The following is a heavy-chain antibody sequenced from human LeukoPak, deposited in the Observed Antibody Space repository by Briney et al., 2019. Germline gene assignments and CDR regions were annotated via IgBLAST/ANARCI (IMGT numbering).Heavy chain of an antibody. D-gene: IGHD3-10*01. CDR1: GYTFTSYG. CDR3: ARGGYYGSGSYSGTYFDY. CDR2: ISAYNGNT. J-gene: IGHJ4*02. Sequence: ASVKVSCKASGYTFTSYGISWVRQAPGQGLEWMGWISAYNGNTNYAQKLQGRVTMTTDTSTSTAYMELRSLRSDDTAVYYCARGGYYGSGSYSGTYFDYWGQGTLVTVSS. V-gene: IGHV1-18*01.